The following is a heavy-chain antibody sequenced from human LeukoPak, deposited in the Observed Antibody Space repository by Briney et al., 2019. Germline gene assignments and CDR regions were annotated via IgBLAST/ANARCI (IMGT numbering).Heavy chain of an antibody. CDR2: ISGSGGST. CDR3: AKDPTVVVTVVDY. Sequence: GVSLRLSCAASGFTFSSYAMSWVRQAPGKGLEWVSAISGSGGSTYYADSGKGRFTIPRDTSKNTLYLQRNSLRADDTAVYYCAKDPTVVVTVVDYWGQGTLVTVSS. CDR1: GFTFSSYA. V-gene: IGHV3-23*01. D-gene: IGHD2-21*02. J-gene: IGHJ4*02.